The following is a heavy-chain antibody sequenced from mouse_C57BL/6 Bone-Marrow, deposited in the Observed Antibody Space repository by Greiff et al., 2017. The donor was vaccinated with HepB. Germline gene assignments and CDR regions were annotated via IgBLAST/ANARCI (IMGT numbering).Heavy chain of an antibody. V-gene: IGHV1-81*01. CDR1: GYTFTSYG. CDR3: ARSGVYYYGSTWFAY. CDR2: IYPRSGNT. J-gene: IGHJ3*01. D-gene: IGHD1-1*01. Sequence: VKVVESGAELARPGASVKLSCKASGYTFTSYGISWVKQRTGQGLEWIGEIYPRSGNTYYNEKFKGKATLTADKSSSTAYMELRSLTSEDSAVYFCARSGVYYYGSTWFAYWGQGTLVTVSA.